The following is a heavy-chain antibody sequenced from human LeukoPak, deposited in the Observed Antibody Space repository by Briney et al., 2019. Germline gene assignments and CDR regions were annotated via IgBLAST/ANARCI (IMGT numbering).Heavy chain of an antibody. Sequence: PGGSLRLSCAASGFTFSSYWMSWVRQAPGKGLEWVANIKRDGSEKYHVDSVKGRFTISRDNAKNSLYLQMNSLRDEDTAVYYRAREGYISGYGVIDYWGQGTLVTVSS. V-gene: IGHV3-7*01. CDR2: IKRDGSEK. CDR3: AREGYISGYGVIDY. CDR1: GFTFSSYW. J-gene: IGHJ4*02. D-gene: IGHD5-18*01.